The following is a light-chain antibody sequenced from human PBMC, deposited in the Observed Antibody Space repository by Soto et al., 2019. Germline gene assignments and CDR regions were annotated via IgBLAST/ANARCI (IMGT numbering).Light chain of an antibody. V-gene: IGKV1-39*01. CDR3: QQYYLAPLT. CDR2: AAF. J-gene: IGKJ3*01. CDR1: QSISSY. Sequence: DIQMAQSPSSLSASVGDRVTITCRASQSISSYLNWYQQKPGKAPKLLIYAAFSLQSGVPSRFSGSGSGTDFTLTINNLQAEDVAVYFCQQYYLAPLTFGPGTKVDIK.